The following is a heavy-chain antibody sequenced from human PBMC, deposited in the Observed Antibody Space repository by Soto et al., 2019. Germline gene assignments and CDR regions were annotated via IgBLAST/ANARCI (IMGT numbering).Heavy chain of an antibody. Sequence: QVQLQQWGAGLLKPSETLSLTCAVYGGSFSGYYWTWIRQSPEKGLEWIGEVNHSGTTYYNPSLKTRVTISVHTPKNQFSLKMSSVTAADTAVYDCARGIGYCSSINCYSSRRLRFDSWGQGTLVTVSS. CDR2: VNHSGTT. J-gene: IGHJ4*02. D-gene: IGHD2-2*01. CDR3: ARGIGYCSSINCYSSRRLRFDS. V-gene: IGHV4-34*01. CDR1: GGSFSGYY.